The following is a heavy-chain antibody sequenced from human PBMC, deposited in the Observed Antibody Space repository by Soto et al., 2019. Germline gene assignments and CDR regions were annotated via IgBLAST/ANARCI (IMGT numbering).Heavy chain of an antibody. J-gene: IGHJ5*02. CDR1: GFTFSSYA. V-gene: IGHV3-23*01. CDR2: ISGSGGST. D-gene: IGHD3-22*01. Sequence: GGSLRLSCAASGFTFSSYAMSWVRQAPGKGLEWVSAISGSGGSTYYADSVKGRFTISRDNSKNTLYLQMNSLRAEDTAVYYCAKFDWVVITPSDGFDPWGQGTLVTVSS. CDR3: AKFDWVVITPSDGFDP.